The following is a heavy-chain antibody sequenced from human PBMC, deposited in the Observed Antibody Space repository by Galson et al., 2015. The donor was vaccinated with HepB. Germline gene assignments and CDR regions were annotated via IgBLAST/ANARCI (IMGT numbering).Heavy chain of an antibody. CDR2: ISGSGGST. CDR3: ATSVGYSSGWPYFDY. J-gene: IGHJ4*02. D-gene: IGHD6-19*01. V-gene: IGHV3-23*01. CDR1: GFTFSSYA. Sequence: SLRLSCAASGFTFSSYAMSWVRQAPGKGLEWVSAISGSGGSTYYADSVKGRFTISRDNSKNTLYLQMNSLRAEDTAVYYCATSVGYSSGWPYFDYWGQGTLVTVSS.